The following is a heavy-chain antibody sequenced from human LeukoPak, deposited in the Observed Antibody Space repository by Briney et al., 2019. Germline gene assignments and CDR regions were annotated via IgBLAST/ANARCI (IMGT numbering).Heavy chain of an antibody. V-gene: IGHV1-8*01. D-gene: IGHD2-15*01. CDR3: ASRYCSGGSCLDAFDI. Sequence: GASVKVSCKASGYTFTSYDINWVRQAAGQGLEWMGWMNPNSGNTGYAQKFQGRVTMTRNTSISTAYMELSSLRSEDTAVYYCASRYCSGGSCLDAFDIWGQGTMVTVSS. CDR1: GYTFTSYD. CDR2: MNPNSGNT. J-gene: IGHJ3*02.